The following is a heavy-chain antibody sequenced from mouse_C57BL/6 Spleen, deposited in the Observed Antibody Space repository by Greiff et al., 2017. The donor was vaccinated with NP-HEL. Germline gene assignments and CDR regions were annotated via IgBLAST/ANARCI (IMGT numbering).Heavy chain of an antibody. CDR3: ARVPSGTDYFDY. J-gene: IGHJ2*01. V-gene: IGHV1-18*01. CDR2: INPNNGGT. Sequence: EVQLQQSGPELVKPGASVKIPCKASGYTFTDYNMDWVKQSHGKSLEWIGDINPNNGGTIYNQKFKGKATLTVDKSSSTAYMELRSLTSEDTAVYYWARVPSGTDYFDYWGQGTTLTVSS. CDR1: GYTFTDYN. D-gene: IGHD4-1*01.